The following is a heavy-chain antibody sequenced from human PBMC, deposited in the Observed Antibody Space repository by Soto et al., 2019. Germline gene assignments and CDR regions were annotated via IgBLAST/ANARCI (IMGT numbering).Heavy chain of an antibody. Sequence: GGSLRLSCAASGFTFSSSWMSWVRQAPGKGLEWVANIRQDGGQKYYVDSVEGRFTISRDNAKNSLHLQMNSLRAEDTAVYYCARGHYGMDVWGQGTTVTVSS. CDR1: GFTFSSSW. J-gene: IGHJ6*02. V-gene: IGHV3-7*01. CDR2: IRQDGGQK. CDR3: ARGHYGMDV.